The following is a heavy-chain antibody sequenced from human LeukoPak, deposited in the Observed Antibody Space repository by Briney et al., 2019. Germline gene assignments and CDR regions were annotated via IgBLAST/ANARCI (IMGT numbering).Heavy chain of an antibody. CDR3: AKAYFDSSGYYRFDY. V-gene: IGHV3-23*01. Sequence: GGSLRLFCTASGFTFSSSAMSWVRQALGKGLEWVSDISGSGSSIYYADSVKGRFTISRDNSKNTLYLQMNSLRAEDTAVYYCAKAYFDSSGYYRFDYWGQGTLVTVSS. CDR2: ISGSGSSI. CDR1: GFTFSSSA. D-gene: IGHD3-22*01. J-gene: IGHJ4*02.